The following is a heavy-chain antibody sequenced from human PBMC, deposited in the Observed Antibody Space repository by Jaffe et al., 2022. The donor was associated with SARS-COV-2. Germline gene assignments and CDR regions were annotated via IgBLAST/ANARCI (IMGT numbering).Heavy chain of an antibody. V-gene: IGHV1-3*04. CDR1: GYTITSYN. J-gene: IGHJ4*02. CDR2: INTGSGNT. D-gene: IGHD1-26*01. CDR3: AREESDSGTADY. Sequence: QVQLVQSGAEVKKPGASAKISCKASGYTITSYNMHWVRQGPGQRLEWMGWINTGSGNTKYSRSFQGRVSIISDTSANSAYMELSSLAFEDTGVYYCAREESDSGTADYWGQGALVTVSS.